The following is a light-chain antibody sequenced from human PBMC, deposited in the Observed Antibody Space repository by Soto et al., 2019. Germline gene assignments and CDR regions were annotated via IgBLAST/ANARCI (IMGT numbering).Light chain of an antibody. CDR3: QQYDNWTYT. V-gene: IGKV3-15*01. J-gene: IGKJ2*01. Sequence: EIVMTHSPATLSVSPGERATLSCRASQSVSNNLAWYQQKPGQAPRLLIYGASTRATAIPARFSGSGSGTEFTLTISSLQSEDFAVYFCQQYDNWTYTFGQGTTVDIX. CDR1: QSVSNN. CDR2: GAS.